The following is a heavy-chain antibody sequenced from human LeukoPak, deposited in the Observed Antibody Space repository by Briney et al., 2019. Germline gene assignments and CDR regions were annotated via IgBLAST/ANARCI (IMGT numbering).Heavy chain of an antibody. Sequence: SGPTLVNPTQTLTLTCTVSGFSLNTSGVGVGWIRQPPGKALEWLAVIYGDDNKRYSPSLNNRLTITKDTSKNQVVLSMTNMDPVDTATYYCSHSPTIASTGSLLSWFDPWGRGTLVTVSS. D-gene: IGHD6-13*01. CDR3: SHSPTIASTGSLLSWFDP. J-gene: IGHJ5*02. CDR1: GFSLNTSGVG. V-gene: IGHV2-5*02. CDR2: IYGDDNK.